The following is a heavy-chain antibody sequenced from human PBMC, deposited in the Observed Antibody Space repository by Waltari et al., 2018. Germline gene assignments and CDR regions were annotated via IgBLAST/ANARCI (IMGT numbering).Heavy chain of an antibody. CDR2: IYHSGST. V-gene: IGHV4-39*01. CDR3: ARQTPQWELLPVYYYGMDV. J-gene: IGHJ6*02. Sequence: KESGPTLVKPTQTLTLTCTFSGFSLSTSGVGVGWLRQPPGKALEWIGSIYHSGSTYYNPSLKSRVTISVDTSKNQFSLKLSSVTAADTAVYYCARQTPQWELLPVYYYGMDVWGQGTTVTVSS. D-gene: IGHD1-26*01. CDR1: GFSLSTSGVG.